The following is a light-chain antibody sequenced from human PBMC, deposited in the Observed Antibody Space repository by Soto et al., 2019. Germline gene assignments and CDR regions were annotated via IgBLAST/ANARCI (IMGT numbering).Light chain of an antibody. J-gene: IGKJ1*01. CDR2: GAS. CDR3: QQYNNGRT. Sequence: EIVMTPSPATLSLTPGERATLSCRASQSVSSNLAWYQQKPGQAPRLLIYGASTRATGIPARFSGSGSGTEFTLTISSLQSEDFAVYYCQQYNNGRTFGQGTKVDIK. CDR1: QSVSSN. V-gene: IGKV3-15*01.